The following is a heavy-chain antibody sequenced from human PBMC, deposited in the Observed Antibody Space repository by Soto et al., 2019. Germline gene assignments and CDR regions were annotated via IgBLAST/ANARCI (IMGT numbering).Heavy chain of an antibody. J-gene: IGHJ5*01. D-gene: IGHD2-15*01. CDR2: IYYSGST. CDR1: AGSVNIGHSY. Sequence: LSLTCTLSAGSVNIGHSYWNWIRQAPGKGLEWMGYIYYSGSTNYNSTLKSRRSISIDTSTNQFSLKLTSVTAADTAVYYCSRESSLLLPDSRKKIDAWGQGILVTVSS. CDR3: SRESSLLLPDSRKKIDA. V-gene: IGHV4-61*01.